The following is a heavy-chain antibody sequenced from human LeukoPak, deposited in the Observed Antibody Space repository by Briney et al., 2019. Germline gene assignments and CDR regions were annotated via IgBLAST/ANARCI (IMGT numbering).Heavy chain of an antibody. Sequence: SVKVSCKASGGTFSSYAISWVRPAPGQGLEWMGRIIPILGIANYAQKFQGRVTITADKSTSTAYMELSSLRSEDTAVYYCARTYYYGSGSYYYGMDVWGQGTTVTVSS. CDR1: GGTFSSYA. CDR3: ARTYYYGSGSYYYGMDV. J-gene: IGHJ6*02. CDR2: IIPILGIA. V-gene: IGHV1-69*04. D-gene: IGHD3-10*01.